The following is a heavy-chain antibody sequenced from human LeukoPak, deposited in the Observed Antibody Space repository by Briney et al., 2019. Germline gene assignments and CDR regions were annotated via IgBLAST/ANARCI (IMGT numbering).Heavy chain of an antibody. V-gene: IGHV1-8*01. CDR2: MNPNSGNT. CDR1: GYTFTSYD. J-gene: IGHJ3*02. Sequence: ASVKVSCKVSGYTFTSYDINWVRQATGQGLEWMGWMNPNSGNTGYAQKFQGRVTMTRNTSISTAYMELSSLRSEDTAVYYCARARDNVLLWFGDLFYAFDIWGQGKMVTVSS. D-gene: IGHD3-10*01. CDR3: ARARDNVLLWFGDLFYAFDI.